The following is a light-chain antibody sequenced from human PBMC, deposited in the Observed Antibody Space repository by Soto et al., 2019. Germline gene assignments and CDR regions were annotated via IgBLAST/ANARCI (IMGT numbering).Light chain of an antibody. J-gene: IGLJ2*01. Sequence: QSVLTQPPSASGSPGQSVTISCTGTSSDVGGYNFVSWYQQHPGKAPKLMIYEVTKRPSGVPDRFSGSKSGNTASLTVSGLQGEEEADYYCTSYAGSNIPVVFGGGTKLTVL. CDR2: EVT. CDR3: TSYAGSNIPVV. V-gene: IGLV2-8*01. CDR1: SSDVGGYNF.